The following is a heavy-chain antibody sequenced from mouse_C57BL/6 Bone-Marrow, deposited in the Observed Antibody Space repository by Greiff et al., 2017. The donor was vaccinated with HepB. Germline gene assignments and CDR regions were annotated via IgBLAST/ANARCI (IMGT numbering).Heavy chain of an antibody. V-gene: IGHV5-4*01. J-gene: IGHJ1*03. CDR1: GFTFSSYA. CDR3: AREGGGSSYWYFDV. D-gene: IGHD1-1*01. Sequence: EVQGVESGGGLVKPGGSLKLSCAASGFTFSSYAMSWVRQTPEKRLEWVATISDGGSYTYYPDNVKGRFTISRDNAKNNLYLQMSHLKSEDTAMYYCAREGGGSSYWYFDVWGTGTTVTVSS. CDR2: ISDGGSYT.